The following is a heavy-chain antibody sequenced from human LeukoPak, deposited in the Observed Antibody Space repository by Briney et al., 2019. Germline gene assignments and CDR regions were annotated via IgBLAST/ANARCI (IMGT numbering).Heavy chain of an antibody. CDR1: GFTFSSYA. V-gene: IGHV3-23*01. D-gene: IGHD6-6*01. CDR2: ISGSGGST. J-gene: IGHJ4*02. CDR3: AKSVYSSSSRPFDY. Sequence: GGSLRLSCAASGFTFSSYAMSWVRQAPGKGLEWVSGISGSGGSTYCADSVKGRFSISRDNSENTLYLQINSLRAEDTAVYYCAKSVYSSSSRPFDYWGQGTLVTVSS.